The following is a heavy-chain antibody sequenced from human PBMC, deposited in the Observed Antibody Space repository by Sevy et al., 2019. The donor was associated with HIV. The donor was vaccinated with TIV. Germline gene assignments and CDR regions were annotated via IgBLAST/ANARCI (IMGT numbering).Heavy chain of an antibody. Sequence: GGSLRLSCAASGFTFDDYAMHWVRQAPGKGLEWVALISHDGINEYYADSVKGRFTISRDNSKNTVYLEMNSLRNEDTAIYFCANAYSGSYSHSYLYALDVWGQGTTVTVSS. CDR2: ISHDGINE. D-gene: IGHD1-26*01. V-gene: IGHV3-30*18. J-gene: IGHJ6*02. CDR1: GFTFDDYA. CDR3: ANAYSGSYSHSYLYALDV.